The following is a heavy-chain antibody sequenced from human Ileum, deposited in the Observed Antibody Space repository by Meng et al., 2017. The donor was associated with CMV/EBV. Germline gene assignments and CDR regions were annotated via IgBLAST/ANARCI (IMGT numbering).Heavy chain of an antibody. Sequence: VLLQPAGPVLGKPSQTLSLTFDISGDSVSSNSVTWNWIRQSPSRGLEWLGRTYYRSKWYNDYAVSVKSRITINPDTSKNQFSLQLNSMTPEDTAVYYCTRAYYYDSSGYYDYWGQGTLVTVSS. CDR1: GDSVSSNSVT. CDR2: TYYRSKWYN. CDR3: TRAYYYDSSGYYDY. V-gene: IGHV6-1*01. D-gene: IGHD3-22*01. J-gene: IGHJ4*02.